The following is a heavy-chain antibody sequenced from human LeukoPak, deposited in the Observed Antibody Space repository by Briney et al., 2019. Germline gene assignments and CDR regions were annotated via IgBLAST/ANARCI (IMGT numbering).Heavy chain of an antibody. V-gene: IGHV3-74*01. D-gene: IGHD1-14*01. CDR1: GFTYSNYW. CDR3: TRILVAGNRTFDI. J-gene: IGHJ3*02. Sequence: PGGSLRLSCAASGFTYSNYWMHWVRQAPGKGLVWVSRIKSDGSSTNYADSVKGRFTISRDNAKNTLYLQMNSPRAEDTAMYYCTRILVAGNRTFDIWGQGTMATVSS. CDR2: IKSDGSST.